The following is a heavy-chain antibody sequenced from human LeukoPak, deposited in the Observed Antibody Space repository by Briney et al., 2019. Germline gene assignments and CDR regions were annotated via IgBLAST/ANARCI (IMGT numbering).Heavy chain of an antibody. J-gene: IGHJ6*02. V-gene: IGHV3-74*01. CDR1: GLTFNNYV. Sequence: PGGSLRLSCEASGLTFNNYVETWVRQAPGKGLVWVSRINGDGSTTTYADSVRGRFTISRDNAKNTLYLQMNSLGAEDTAVYYCARVEGPNYYFYGMDVWGQGTTVTVFS. CDR3: ARVEGPNYYFYGMDV. D-gene: IGHD2-8*01. CDR2: INGDGSTT.